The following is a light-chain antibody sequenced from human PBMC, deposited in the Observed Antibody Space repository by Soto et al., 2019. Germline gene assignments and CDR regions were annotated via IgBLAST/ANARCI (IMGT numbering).Light chain of an antibody. CDR2: EAS. CDR3: LQYSSYPWT. CDR1: QDVRDD. Sequence: DIQMTQSPSSLSASVGDRVTITCRASQDVRDDLGWYQQTPGKAPERLIYEASTLHRGVPSRFSGGGSGTEFTLTISSLQPEDFATYYCLQYSSYPWTFGQGTNVESK. V-gene: IGKV1-17*01. J-gene: IGKJ1*01.